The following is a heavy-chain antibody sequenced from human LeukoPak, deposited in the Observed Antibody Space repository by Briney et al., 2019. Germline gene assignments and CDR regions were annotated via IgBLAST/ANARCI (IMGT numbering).Heavy chain of an antibody. CDR3: AREMDATGTTSLFDY. V-gene: IGHV3-74*01. CDR2: INNDGGST. J-gene: IGHJ4*02. CDR1: GFGFSGYW. Sequence: PGGSLRLSCAASGFGFSGYWMHWVRQAPGKGLVWGSRINNDGGSTIYADSVKGRFSISRDNVQKRLFLQMNSLRAEDTAVYYCAREMDATGTTSLFDYWGQGTLVTVSS. D-gene: IGHD1-1*01.